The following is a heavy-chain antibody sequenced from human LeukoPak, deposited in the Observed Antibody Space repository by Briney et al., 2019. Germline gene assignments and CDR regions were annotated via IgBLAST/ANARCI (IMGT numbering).Heavy chain of an antibody. J-gene: IGHJ4*02. V-gene: IGHV1-8*01. CDR2: MNPNSGNT. CDR3: ARRGVAGTSFDY. Sequence: ASVKVSCKASGYIFTSYDINWVRQATGQGLEWMGWMNPNSGNTGYAQKFLGRVTMTRNTSISTVYMELSSLRSEDTAVYYCARRGVAGTSFDYWGQGTLVTVSS. D-gene: IGHD6-19*01. CDR1: GYIFTSYD.